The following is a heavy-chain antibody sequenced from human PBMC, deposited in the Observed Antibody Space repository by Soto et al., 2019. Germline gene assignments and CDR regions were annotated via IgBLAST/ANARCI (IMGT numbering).Heavy chain of an antibody. V-gene: IGHV4-30-2*01. D-gene: IGHD3-9*01. CDR2: IYHSGST. Sequence: QLQLQESGSGLVKPSQTLSLTCAVSGGSISSGGYSWSWIRQPPGKGLEWIGYIYHSGSTYYNPSLKSRVTISVDRFKNQFSLKLSSVTAADTAVYYCARTYYDILTGRPNWFDPWGQGTLVTVSS. CDR1: GGSISSGGYS. J-gene: IGHJ5*02. CDR3: ARTYYDILTGRPNWFDP.